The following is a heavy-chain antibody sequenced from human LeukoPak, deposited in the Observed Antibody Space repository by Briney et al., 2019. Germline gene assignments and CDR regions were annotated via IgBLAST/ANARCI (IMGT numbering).Heavy chain of an antibody. CDR2: IGTAGDT. V-gene: IGHV3-13*01. CDR1: GFTFSSYD. D-gene: IGHD1-7*01. Sequence: GGSLRLSCAASGFTFSSYDMHWVRQATGKGLEWVSAIGTAGDTYYPGSVKGRFTISRENAKNSLYLQMNSLRAEDTAVYYCAREELSSWNYKLDAFDIWGQGTMVTVSS. J-gene: IGHJ3*02. CDR3: AREELSSWNYKLDAFDI.